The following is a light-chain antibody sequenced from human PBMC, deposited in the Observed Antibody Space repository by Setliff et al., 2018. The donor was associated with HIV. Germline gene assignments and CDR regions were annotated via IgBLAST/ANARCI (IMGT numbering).Light chain of an antibody. Sequence: QSALTQVASVSGSLGQLITISCTGSSSDIGGHNLVSWFRVDPGKAPKLLVYRNNNRPSGGPDRFSGSKSGSSASLTITGLQAEDEGYYYCQSYDTGLSPSYVFGTGTKVTVL. J-gene: IGLJ1*01. CDR3: QSYDTGLSPSYV. CDR1: SSDIGGHNL. CDR2: RNN. V-gene: IGLV2-14*03.